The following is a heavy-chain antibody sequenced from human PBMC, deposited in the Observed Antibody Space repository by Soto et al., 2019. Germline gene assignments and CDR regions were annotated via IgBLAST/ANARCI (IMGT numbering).Heavy chain of an antibody. CDR2: IDPSASYT. V-gene: IGHV5-10-1*01. CDR1: GYKCIIYW. D-gene: IGHD1-26*01. Sequence: PGESLKISCDGSGYKCIIYWIYWVRQMPGKGLEWMGRIDPSASYTNYSPSFQGHVTFSADKSISTAYLQWSSLKASDTAMYYCARSTDGNYYYYGMDAWGQGTTVTVSS. CDR3: ARSTDGNYYYYGMDA. J-gene: IGHJ6*02.